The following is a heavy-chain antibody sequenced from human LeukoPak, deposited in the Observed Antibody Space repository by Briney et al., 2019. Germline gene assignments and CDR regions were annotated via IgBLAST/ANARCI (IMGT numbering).Heavy chain of an antibody. D-gene: IGHD6-19*01. CDR2: ISSNGGST. CDR1: GFTFSSCA. Sequence: PGGSLRLSCAASGFTFSSCAMHWVRQAPGKGLEYVSAISSNGGSTYYANSVKGRFTISRDNSKNTLYLQMSSLRAEDTAVYYCVKGSGSGWYGYWGQGTLVTVSS. CDR3: VKGSGSGWYGY. J-gene: IGHJ4*02. V-gene: IGHV3-64*01.